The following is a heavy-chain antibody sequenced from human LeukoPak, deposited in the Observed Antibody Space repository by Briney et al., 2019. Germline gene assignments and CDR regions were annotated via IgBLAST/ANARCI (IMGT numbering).Heavy chain of an antibody. CDR3: AKGGWPRYYFDY. CDR1: GFTFSSYA. D-gene: IGHD2-15*01. V-gene: IGHV3-23*01. CDR2: ISGSGGST. Sequence: GGSLRLSCAASGFTFSSYAMSWVRQAPGKGLEWVSAISGSGGSTYYADSVKGRFTISRDNSKNTLYLQMNSLRAEDKAVYYCAKGGWPRYYFDYWGQGTLVTVSS. J-gene: IGHJ4*02.